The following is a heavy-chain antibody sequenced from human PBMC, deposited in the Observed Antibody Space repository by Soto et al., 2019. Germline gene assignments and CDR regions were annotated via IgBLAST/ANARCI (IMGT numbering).Heavy chain of an antibody. V-gene: IGHV1-69*13. D-gene: IGHD2-2*01. CDR3: ARVQGEGYCSSTSCYSWFDP. J-gene: IGHJ5*02. CDR2: IIPIFGTA. Sequence: SVKVSCKASGGTFSSYAISWVRQAPGQGLEWMGGIIPIFGTANYAQKFQGRVTITADESTSTAYMELSSLRSEDTAVYYCARVQGEGYCSSTSCYSWFDPWGQGTLVTVSS. CDR1: GGTFSSYA.